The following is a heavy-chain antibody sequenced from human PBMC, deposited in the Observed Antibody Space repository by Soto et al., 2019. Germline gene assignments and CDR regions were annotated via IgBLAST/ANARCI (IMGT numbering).Heavy chain of an antibody. D-gene: IGHD3-16*01. V-gene: IGHV3-23*01. CDR1: GFTFSSYA. CDR3: AKCGDPHDYIWGSYGFDY. CDR2: ISGSGGST. J-gene: IGHJ4*02. Sequence: EVQLLESGGGLVQPGGSLRLSCAASGFTFSSYAMSWVRQAPGKGLEWVSAISGSGGSTYYADSVKGRFTISRDNSKNTLYLQMNSLRAEDTAVYYCAKCGDPHDYIWGSYGFDYWGQGTLVTVSS.